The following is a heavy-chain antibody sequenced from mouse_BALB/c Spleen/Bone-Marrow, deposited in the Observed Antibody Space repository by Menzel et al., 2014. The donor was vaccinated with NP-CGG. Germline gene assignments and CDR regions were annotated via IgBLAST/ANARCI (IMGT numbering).Heavy chain of an antibody. CDR3: TRRRSLDY. J-gene: IGHJ2*01. Sequence: QVQLQQSGTELVRPGTSVKISCKASGYAFTNYWLGWVKQRPGHGLEWIGDIYPGSGNTYYNEKFKGKVTLTADKSSSTAYMQLSGLTSEXSXXXFXTRRRSLDYWGQGTTLTVSS. CDR1: GYAFTNYW. CDR2: IYPGSGNT. V-gene: IGHV1-63*01.